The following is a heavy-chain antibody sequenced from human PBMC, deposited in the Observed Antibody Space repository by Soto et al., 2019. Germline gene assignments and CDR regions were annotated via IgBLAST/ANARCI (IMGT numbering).Heavy chain of an antibody. Sequence: GGSLRLSCASSGFIFENFGMSWVRQAPGKGLEWISSISGSGFKKYYADSVKGRFTISRDNSKSTVYLELNNLSAEDTAVYHCAKNQGVELVPLATVDWFDPWGQGSVVTVSS. CDR1: GFIFENFG. CDR3: AKNQGVELVPLATVDWFDP. CDR2: ISGSGFKK. D-gene: IGHD1-26*01. J-gene: IGHJ5*02. V-gene: IGHV3-23*01.